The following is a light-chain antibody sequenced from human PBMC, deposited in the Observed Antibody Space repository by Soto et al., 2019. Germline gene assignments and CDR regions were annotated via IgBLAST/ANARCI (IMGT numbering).Light chain of an antibody. J-gene: IGLJ2*01. CDR3: QAWDSSTALVV. CDR2: QDR. Sequence: SYELTQPPSVSVSPGQTASITCSGDKLGDKYACWYQQKPGQSPVVVLYQDRRRPSGIPERFSGSKSGNTATLTISGTQAMDEADYYCQAWDSSTALVVFGGGTKLTVL. V-gene: IGLV3-1*01. CDR1: KLGDKY.